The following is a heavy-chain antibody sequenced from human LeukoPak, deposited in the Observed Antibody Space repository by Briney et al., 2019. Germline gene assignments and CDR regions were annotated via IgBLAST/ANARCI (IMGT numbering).Heavy chain of an antibody. D-gene: IGHD5-12*01. J-gene: IGHJ4*02. CDR2: FDPEDGET. V-gene: IGHV1-24*01. Sequence: ASVKVSCKVSGYTLTEISMHRVRQAPGKGLEWMGGFDPEDGETIYAQKFQGRVTMTEDTSTDTAYMEPSSLRSEDTAVYYCATLSRVATSDYFDYWGQGTLVTVSS. CDR3: ATLSRVATSDYFDY. CDR1: GYTLTEIS.